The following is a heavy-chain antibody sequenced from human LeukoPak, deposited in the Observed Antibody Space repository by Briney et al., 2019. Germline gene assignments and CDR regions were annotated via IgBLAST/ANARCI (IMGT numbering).Heavy chain of an antibody. CDR1: GFSVSSNY. Sequence: GSLRLSCAASGFSVSSNYMTWVRQPPGKGLEWIGEIYHGGGTNYNPSLKSRVTISVDNFRNQFSLNLSSVTAADTAMYYCARRPDYWGQGTLVTVSS. CDR2: IYHGGGT. V-gene: IGHV4-4*02. CDR3: ARRPDY. J-gene: IGHJ4*02.